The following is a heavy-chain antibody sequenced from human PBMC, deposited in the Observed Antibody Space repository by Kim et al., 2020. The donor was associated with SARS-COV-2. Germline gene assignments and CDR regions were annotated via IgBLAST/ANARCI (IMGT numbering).Heavy chain of an antibody. CDR3: TTVDYDFWSGREPPFDY. Sequence: GGSLRLSCAASGFTFSNAWMSWVRQAPGKGLEWVGRIKSKTDGGTTDYAAPVKGRFTISRDDSKNTLYLQMNSLKTEDTAVYYCTTVDYDFWSGREPPFDYWGQGTLVTVSS. CDR1: GFTFSNAW. CDR2: IKSKTDGGTT. J-gene: IGHJ4*02. D-gene: IGHD3-3*01. V-gene: IGHV3-15*01.